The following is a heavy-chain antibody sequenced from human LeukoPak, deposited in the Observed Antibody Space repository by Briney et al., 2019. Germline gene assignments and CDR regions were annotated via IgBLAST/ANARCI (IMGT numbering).Heavy chain of an antibody. Sequence: PSETLSLTCTVSGGSISSSTTYYWGWIRQPPGKGLEWIGSIYYSGKNDNNPSLQSRVTISVDTSKNQFSLKLRSVTAADTAVYYCARRVTIFGVVIPPTNWFDPWGQGTLVTVSS. CDR2: IYYSGKN. V-gene: IGHV4-39*01. CDR3: ARRVTIFGVVIPPTNWFDP. D-gene: IGHD3-3*01. CDR1: GGSISSSTTYY. J-gene: IGHJ5*02.